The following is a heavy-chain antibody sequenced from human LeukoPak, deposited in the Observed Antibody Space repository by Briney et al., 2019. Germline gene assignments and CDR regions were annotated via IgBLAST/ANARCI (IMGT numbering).Heavy chain of an antibody. CDR2: MNPNSGNT. CDR1: GYTFTSYG. J-gene: IGHJ6*02. CDR3: ARAGSPYYYYGLDV. V-gene: IGHV1-8*02. Sequence: ASVKVSCKASGYTFTSYGISWVRQAPGQGLEWMGYMNPNSGNTGYAQKFQGRVTMTRDTSISTAYLELSSLRSEDTAVYYCARAGSPYYYYGLDVWGQGTTVTVSS.